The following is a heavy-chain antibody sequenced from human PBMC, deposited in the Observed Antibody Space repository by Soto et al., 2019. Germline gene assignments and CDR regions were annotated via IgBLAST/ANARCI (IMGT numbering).Heavy chain of an antibody. J-gene: IGHJ5*02. CDR1: GGSISSGGYY. CDR2: IYYSGST. Sequence: QVQLQESGPGLVKPSQTLSLTCTVSGGSISSGGYYWSWIRQHPGKGLEWIGYIYYSGSTYYNPSLKSRVTISVDTSKTQFSLKLSSVTAADTAVYYCARDAINSYGSVESPETYNWFDPWGQGTLVTVSS. D-gene: IGHD3-10*01. CDR3: ARDAINSYGSVESPETYNWFDP. V-gene: IGHV4-31*03.